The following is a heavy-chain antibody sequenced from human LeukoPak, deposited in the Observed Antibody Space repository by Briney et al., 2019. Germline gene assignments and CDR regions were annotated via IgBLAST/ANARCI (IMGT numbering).Heavy chain of an antibody. D-gene: IGHD3-10*01. CDR3: TKGRGI. V-gene: IGHV4-61*09. CDR2: IYTSGST. CDR1: GGSISSGSYD. J-gene: IGHJ4*02. Sequence: LSETLSLTCTVSGGSISSGSYDWYWIRQPAGKGLEWIGHIYTSGSTDYNPSLKSRVTISVATSKNQFSLKLTSVTAADTAIYYCTKGRGIWGQGTLVTVSS.